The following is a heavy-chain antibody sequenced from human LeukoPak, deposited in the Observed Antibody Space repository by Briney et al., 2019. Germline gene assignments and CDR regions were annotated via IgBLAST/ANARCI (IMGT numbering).Heavy chain of an antibody. CDR3: ARDGYCSGGSCYSAVWYFDY. J-gene: IGHJ4*02. Sequence: PSETLSLTCTVSGGSISSSSYYWGWIRQPPGKGLEWIGSIYYSGSTYYNPSLKGRVTISVDTSKNQFSLKLSSVTAADTAVYYCARDGYCSGGSCYSAVWYFDYWGQGTLVTVSS. CDR1: GGSISSSSYY. CDR2: IYYSGST. D-gene: IGHD2-15*01. V-gene: IGHV4-39*07.